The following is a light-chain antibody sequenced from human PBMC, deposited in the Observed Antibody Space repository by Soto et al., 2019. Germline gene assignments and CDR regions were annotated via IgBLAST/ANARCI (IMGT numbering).Light chain of an antibody. CDR1: SDDIGNFNL. Sequence: QSALTQPASVSGSPGQSITFSCTGSSDDIGNFNLVSWYQQYPGKAPKLILYEVNKRPLGVSDHFSGSKSGNTASLTISGLQAEDEADYHCCSYAGSRWVFGGGTKVTVL. CDR2: EVN. V-gene: IGLV2-23*02. CDR3: CSYAGSRWV. J-gene: IGLJ3*02.